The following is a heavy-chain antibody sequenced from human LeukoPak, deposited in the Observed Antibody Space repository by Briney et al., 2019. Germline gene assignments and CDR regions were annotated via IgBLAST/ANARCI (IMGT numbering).Heavy chain of an antibody. Sequence: SETLSLTCTVSGGSISSGGYYWSWIRQHPGTGLEWIGYIYYSGSTYYNPSLKSRVTISVDTSKNQFSLKLSSVTAADTAVYYCARDGSHRGGWFDPWGQGTLVTVSS. J-gene: IGHJ5*02. D-gene: IGHD3-16*01. CDR2: IYYSGST. V-gene: IGHV4-31*03. CDR1: GGSISSGGYY. CDR3: ARDGSHRGGWFDP.